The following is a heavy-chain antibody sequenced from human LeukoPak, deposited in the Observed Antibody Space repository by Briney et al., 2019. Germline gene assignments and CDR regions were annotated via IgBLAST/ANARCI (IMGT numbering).Heavy chain of an antibody. CDR1: GFTFSSYD. Sequence: GGSLRLSCAASGFTFSSYDMHWVRQATGKGLEWVSAIGTAGDTYYPGSVKGRFTISRENAKNSLYLQMNSLRAGDTPVYYCASSSGYSYGLDYWGQGTLVTVSS. CDR2: IGTAGDT. CDR3: ASSSGYSYGLDY. D-gene: IGHD5-18*01. J-gene: IGHJ4*02. V-gene: IGHV3-13*01.